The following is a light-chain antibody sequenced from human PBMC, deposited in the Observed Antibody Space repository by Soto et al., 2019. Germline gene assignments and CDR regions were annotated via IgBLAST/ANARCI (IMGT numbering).Light chain of an antibody. J-gene: IGLJ3*02. Sequence: QPALTQPPSASGSPGQSVTISCTGTSSDVGNYNYVSWYQQHPGKAPKLMIYEVTKRPSGVPDRFSGSKSGNTASLTVSGLQAEDEADYYCSSYAGSKTLFGGGTQLTVL. V-gene: IGLV2-8*01. CDR3: SSYAGSKTL. CDR1: SSDVGNYNY. CDR2: EVT.